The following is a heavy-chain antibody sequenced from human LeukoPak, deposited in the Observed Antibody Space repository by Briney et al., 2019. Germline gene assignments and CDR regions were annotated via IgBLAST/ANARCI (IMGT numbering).Heavy chain of an antibody. CDR2: ISYDGSNK. V-gene: IGHV3-30*03. D-gene: IGHD3-10*01. CDR3: ASIAPGTSYIRK. CDR1: GFTFSSYG. J-gene: IGHJ4*02. Sequence: PGGSLRLSCAASGFTFSSYGMHWVRQAPGKGLEWVAVISYDGSNKYYADSVKGRFTISRDNSKNTLYLQMNSLRAEDTAVYYCASIAPGTSYIRKWGQGTLVTVSS.